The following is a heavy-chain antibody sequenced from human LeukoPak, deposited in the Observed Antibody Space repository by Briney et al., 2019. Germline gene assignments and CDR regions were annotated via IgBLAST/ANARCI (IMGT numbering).Heavy chain of an antibody. V-gene: IGHV3-23*01. CDR3: AKDGRYTSSGYNYDY. D-gene: IGHD5-24*01. J-gene: IGHJ4*02. CDR1: GFTFSSYG. CDR2: ISGSGGST. Sequence: GGSLRLSCAASGFTFSSYGMHWVRQAPGKGLEWVSAISGSGGSTYYADSVKGRFTISRDNSKNTLYLQMNSLRAEDTAVYYCAKDGRYTSSGYNYDYWGQGTLVTVSS.